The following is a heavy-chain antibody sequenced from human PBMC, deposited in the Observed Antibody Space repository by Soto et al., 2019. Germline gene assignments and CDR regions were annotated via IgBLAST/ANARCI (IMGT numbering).Heavy chain of an antibody. Sequence: LRLSRATSKVTLRSYGITWVRQAPGKGLEWVSFSSATGAGTYYADSVKGRFTISRDNSKNTLYLQMTSLRADDTAVYYCAKDRRAGGNYGFYSDLWGQGAMVTVSA. CDR1: KVTLRSYG. V-gene: IGHV3-23*01. CDR2: SSATGAGT. J-gene: IGHJ5*02. CDR3: AKDRRAGGNYGFYSDL. D-gene: IGHD1-7*01.